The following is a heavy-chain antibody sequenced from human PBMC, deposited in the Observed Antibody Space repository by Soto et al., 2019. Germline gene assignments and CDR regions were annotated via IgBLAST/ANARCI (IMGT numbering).Heavy chain of an antibody. CDR1: GYTFTGYY. V-gene: IGHV1-2*02. CDR2: INPNSGGT. J-gene: IGHJ6*02. CDR3: ARSGSTIFGVVISGSDYYYGMDV. Sequence: EASVKVSCKASGYTFTGYYMHWVRQAPGQGLEWMGWINPNSGGTNYAQKFQGRVTMTRDTSISTAYMELSRLRSDDTAVYYCARSGSTIFGVVISGSDYYYGMDVWGQGTTVTVSS. D-gene: IGHD3-3*01.